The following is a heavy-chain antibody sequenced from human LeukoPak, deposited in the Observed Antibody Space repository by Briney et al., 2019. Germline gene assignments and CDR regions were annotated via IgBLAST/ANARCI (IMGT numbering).Heavy chain of an antibody. CDR1: GYSFIGYW. CDR2: IYPGDSDT. D-gene: IGHD6-13*01. Sequence: GESLKISCKASGYSFIGYWIGWVRQMPGKGLERMGIIYPGDSDTRYSPSFQGQVTISADKSISTAYLQWTSLKASDTAMYYCTRRSMSVGAFDIWGQGTMVTVSS. J-gene: IGHJ3*02. V-gene: IGHV5-51*01. CDR3: TRRSMSVGAFDI.